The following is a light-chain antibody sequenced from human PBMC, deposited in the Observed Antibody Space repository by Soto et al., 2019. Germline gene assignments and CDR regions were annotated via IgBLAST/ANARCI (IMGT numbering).Light chain of an antibody. Sequence: EIVLTQSPGTLSLSPGERATLSCRASQSVSSSYLAWYQQKPGQAPRLLIYDTSSRATGIPDRFSGSGSGTDFTLTISTLEPEDFAVYYCQQYGNSPFTFGPGTKVEIK. CDR3: QQYGNSPFT. CDR1: QSVSSSY. CDR2: DTS. V-gene: IGKV3-20*01. J-gene: IGKJ3*01.